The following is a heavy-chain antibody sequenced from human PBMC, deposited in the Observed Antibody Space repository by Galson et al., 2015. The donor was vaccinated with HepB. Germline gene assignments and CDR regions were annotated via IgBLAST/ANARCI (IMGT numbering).Heavy chain of an antibody. V-gene: IGHV1-18*04. CDR3: ARGPAMVTISIFDY. D-gene: IGHD5-18*01. CDR1: GDTFTSYG. CDR2: ISAYNGNT. J-gene: IGHJ4*02. Sequence: SVKVSCKASGDTFTSYGISWVRQAPGQGLEWMGWISAYNGNTNYAQKLQGRVTMTTDTSTSRAYMELRSLRSDDTAVYYCARGPAMVTISIFDYWGQGTLVTVSS.